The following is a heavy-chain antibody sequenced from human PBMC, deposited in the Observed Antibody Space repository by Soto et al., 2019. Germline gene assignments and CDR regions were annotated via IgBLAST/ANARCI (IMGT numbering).Heavy chain of an antibody. J-gene: IGHJ6*02. V-gene: IGHV3-23*01. CDR2: ISGSGDST. CDR1: GFTFISYA. D-gene: IGHD3-10*01. CDR3: AKDRSWGSGYGMDV. Sequence: EVQLLESGGNVVHPRGSLRLSCAASGFTFISYAMTWVRQAPGKGLEWVSGISGSGDSTYYADSVKGRFTISRDNSKNTLSLHMESLRAEDTAVYYCAKDRSWGSGYGMDVWGQGTTVIVSS.